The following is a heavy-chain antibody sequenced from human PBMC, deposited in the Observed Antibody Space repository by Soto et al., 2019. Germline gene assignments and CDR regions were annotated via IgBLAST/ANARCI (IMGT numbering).Heavy chain of an antibody. CDR3: AKDQAEDFWSGYYNSVGYYYYYGMDV. CDR1: GFTFSSYG. D-gene: IGHD3-3*01. CDR2: ISYDGSNK. V-gene: IGHV3-30*18. J-gene: IGHJ6*02. Sequence: PGGSLRLSCAASGFTFSSYGMHWVRQAPGKGLEWVAVISYDGSNKYYADSVKGRFTISRDNSKNTLYLQMNSLRAEDTAVYYCAKDQAEDFWSGYYNSVGYYYYYGMDVWGQGTTVTVSS.